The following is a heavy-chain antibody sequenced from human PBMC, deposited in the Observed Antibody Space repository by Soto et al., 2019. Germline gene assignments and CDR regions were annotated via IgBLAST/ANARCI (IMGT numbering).Heavy chain of an antibody. CDR1: GFTFSSCW. CDR2: IKQDGSER. V-gene: IGHV3-7*01. CDR3: ARHVAFFGGDCHFDY. D-gene: IGHD2-21*02. J-gene: IGHJ4*02. Sequence: EVQLVESGGGLVQPGGYLRLSCAASGFTFSSCWMNWVRQAPGKGLEWVASIKQDGSERYYVDSVKGLFTISRDNAKNSLSLQFDSLRVEDTAVYYCARHVAFFGGDCHFDYWGQGTLVTVSS.